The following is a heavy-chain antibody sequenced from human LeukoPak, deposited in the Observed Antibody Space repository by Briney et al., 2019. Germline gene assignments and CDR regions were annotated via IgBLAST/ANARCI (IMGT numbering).Heavy chain of an antibody. D-gene: IGHD3-3*01. V-gene: IGHV4-30-4*08. CDR3: ARGEWSGYFGMDV. J-gene: IGHJ6*03. Sequence: PSQTLSLTCTVSGGSNSSGDYYWSWIRQPPGKGLEWIGYIYYSGSTYYNPSLKSRVTISVDTSKNQFSLKLSSVTAADTAVYYCARGEWSGYFGMDVWGKGTTVTVSS. CDR2: IYYSGST. CDR1: GGSNSSGDYY.